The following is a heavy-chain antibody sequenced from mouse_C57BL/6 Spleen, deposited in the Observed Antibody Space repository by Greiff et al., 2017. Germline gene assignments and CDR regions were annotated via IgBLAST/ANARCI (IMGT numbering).Heavy chain of an antibody. CDR1: GYTFTSYW. CDR2: IDPNSGGT. J-gene: IGHJ4*01. V-gene: IGHV1-72*01. D-gene: IGHD3-1*01. CDR3: ARSPGPLSYAMDY. Sequence: QVQLKQPGAELVKPGASVKLSCKASGYTFTSYWMHWVKQRPGRGLEWIGRIDPNSGGTKYNEKFKSKATLTVDKPSSTAYMQLSSLTSEDSAVYYCARSPGPLSYAMDYWGQGTSVTVSS.